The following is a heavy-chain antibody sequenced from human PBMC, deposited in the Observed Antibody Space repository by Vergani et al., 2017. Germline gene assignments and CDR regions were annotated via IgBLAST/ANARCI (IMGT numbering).Heavy chain of an antibody. V-gene: IGHV3-11*01. CDR2: ISSSGSTI. J-gene: IGHJ1*01. CDR3: ARDPQPHTMIVVGKFQH. Sequence: VQLLESGGGLVQPGGSLRLSCAASGFTFSDYYMSWIRQAPGKGLEWVSYISSSGSTIYYADSVKGRFTISRDNAKNSLYLQMNSLRAEDTAVYYCARDPQPHTMIVVGKFQHWGQGTLVTVSS. CDR1: GFTFSDYY. D-gene: IGHD3-22*01.